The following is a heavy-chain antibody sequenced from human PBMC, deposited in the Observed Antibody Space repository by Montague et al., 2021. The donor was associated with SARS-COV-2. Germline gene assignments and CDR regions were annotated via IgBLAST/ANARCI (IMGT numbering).Heavy chain of an antibody. J-gene: IGHJ4*02. CDR2: IYRSGST. D-gene: IGHD1-26*01. CDR1: GYSISSGYN. Sequence: SETLSLTCTVSGYSISSGYNWGWIRQPPGKGLEWIGFIYRSGSTYYDPSLRSRVTISLDTSKNHFSLTLRSVTAADTAVYYCARRGNYRLDSWGQGILVTVSS. CDR3: ARRGNYRLDS. V-gene: IGHV4-38-2*02.